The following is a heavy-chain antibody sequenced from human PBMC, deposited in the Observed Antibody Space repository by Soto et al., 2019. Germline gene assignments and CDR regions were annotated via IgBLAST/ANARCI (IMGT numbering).Heavy chain of an antibody. V-gene: IGHV4-59*01. Sequence: QVQLHESGPGLVKPSETLSLTCTVSGGSISNNYWSWIRQPPGRGLEWIGYIFSNGRTNYNPSPESRVSISVETSKNQLSRKLRSVTAADTAVYYCARGGDNSPWYYSLWGQGTLVAVSS. J-gene: IGHJ4*02. CDR2: IFSNGRT. CDR3: ARGGDNSPWYYSL. D-gene: IGHD3-10*01. CDR1: GGSISNNY.